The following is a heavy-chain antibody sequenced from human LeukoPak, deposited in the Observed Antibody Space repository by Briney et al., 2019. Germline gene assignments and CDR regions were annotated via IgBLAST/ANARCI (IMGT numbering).Heavy chain of an antibody. CDR3: GSERPYGDRVVDY. V-gene: IGHV4-30-4*01. J-gene: IGHJ4*02. D-gene: IGHD4-17*01. CDR2: INYSGST. Sequence: SETLSLTCTVSGGSISSGDYYWSWIRQPPGKGLEWVVYINYSGSTYYNPSLRSRVTISVDTSKNQFSLKLSSVTAADTAVYYCGSERPYGDRVVDYWGQGTLVTVSS. CDR1: GGSISSGDYY.